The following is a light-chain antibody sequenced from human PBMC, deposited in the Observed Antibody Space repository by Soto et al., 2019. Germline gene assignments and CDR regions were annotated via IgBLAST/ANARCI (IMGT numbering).Light chain of an antibody. J-gene: IGKJ4*01. Sequence: EIVLTQSTATLCLSPGERATLSCRASQSVSSYLAWYQQKPGQAPYLLIYDASNMATGIPARFSGSESGTDLTLTITSLEPEDFAVYYCQQRSNCPLTFSGANKVEIK. CDR3: QQRSNCPLT. CDR2: DAS. V-gene: IGKV3-11*01. CDR1: QSVSSY.